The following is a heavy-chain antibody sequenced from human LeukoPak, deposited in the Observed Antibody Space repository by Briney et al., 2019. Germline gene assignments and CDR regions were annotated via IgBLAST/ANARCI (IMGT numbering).Heavy chain of an antibody. Sequence: SETLSLTCTVSGGSISSSSYYWGWIRQPPGKGLEWIGSIYYSGSTYYNPSLKSRVTISVDTSKNQFSLNLRSVTAADTAFYYCAAQTLHGWYFNVWGRGTLVTVSS. V-gene: IGHV4-39*07. CDR1: GGSISSSSYY. J-gene: IGHJ2*01. CDR2: IYYSGST. CDR3: AAQTLHGWYFNV.